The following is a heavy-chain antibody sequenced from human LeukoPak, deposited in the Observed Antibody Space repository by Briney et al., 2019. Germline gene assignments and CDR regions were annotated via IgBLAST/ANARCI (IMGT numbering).Heavy chain of an antibody. CDR2: ISSSSLYI. CDR3: AKVYGGYISHYYMDV. J-gene: IGHJ6*03. CDR1: GFTFSSYS. D-gene: IGHD5-12*01. V-gene: IGHV3-21*01. Sequence: GGSLRLSCAASGFTFSSYSMNWVRQAPGKGLQWVSSISSSSLYIYYADSVKGRFTISRDNAKNSLYLQMNSLRAEDTAVYYCAKVYGGYISHYYMDVWGKGTTVTVSS.